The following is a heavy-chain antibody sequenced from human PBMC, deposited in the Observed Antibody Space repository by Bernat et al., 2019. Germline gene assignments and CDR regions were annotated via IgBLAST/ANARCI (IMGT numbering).Heavy chain of an antibody. CDR3: ARVGGYSSPISN. D-gene: IGHD5-18*01. J-gene: IGHJ4*02. V-gene: IGHV4-59*01. Sequence: QVQLQESGPGLVKPSETLSLTCTVPGGSISSYYWSWIRQPPGKGLEWIGYIYYSGNTNYNPSLRSRVTISVDTSKNQFSLRLYSVTAADTAVYYCARVGGYSSPISNWGQGTLVTVSS. CDR2: IYYSGNT. CDR1: GGSISSYY.